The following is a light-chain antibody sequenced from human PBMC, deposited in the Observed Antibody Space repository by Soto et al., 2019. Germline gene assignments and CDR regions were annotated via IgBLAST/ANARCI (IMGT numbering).Light chain of an antibody. CDR3: QQSYNTPRT. V-gene: IGKV1-39*01. CDR2: AAS. Sequence: DIQMTQSPSSLSASVGDRVSITCRASQSISNYLNWYQQKPGKAPKVLIYAASSLQSGVPSRFSGSGPGTDFTLTISSLQPEDFATYYCQQSYNTPRTFGQGTKVDIK. J-gene: IGKJ1*01. CDR1: QSISNY.